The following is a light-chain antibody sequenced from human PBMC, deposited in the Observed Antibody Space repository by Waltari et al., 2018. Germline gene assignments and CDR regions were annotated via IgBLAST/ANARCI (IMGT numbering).Light chain of an antibody. Sequence: EIVLTQSPGTLSLSPGERATLSCRARQSVGSNFLAWYQQKPGQAPRLVIFDASNRATGIPDRFSSSGSVTDLTLSICRLGREDNAMYYCLQCHDSPLTFVPGTTLD. CDR2: DAS. CDR3: LQCHDSPLT. CDR1: QSVGSNF. V-gene: IGKV3-20*01. J-gene: IGKJ3*01.